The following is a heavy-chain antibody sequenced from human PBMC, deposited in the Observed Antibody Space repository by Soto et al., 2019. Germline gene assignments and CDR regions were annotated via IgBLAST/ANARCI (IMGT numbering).Heavy chain of an antibody. Sequence: QVQLQESGPGLVKPSETLTLTCTVSGDSFSDYYWNWIRQVPGKGLEWIGFVFHSATTSYNPSLKPRVAISDDTSKNQFSLRLTSVTAADTAIYYCARGHYSSGWPIDHWGQGILVTVSS. CDR3: ARGHYSSGWPIDH. D-gene: IGHD6-19*01. CDR2: VFHSATT. J-gene: IGHJ4*02. CDR1: GDSFSDYY. V-gene: IGHV4-59*01.